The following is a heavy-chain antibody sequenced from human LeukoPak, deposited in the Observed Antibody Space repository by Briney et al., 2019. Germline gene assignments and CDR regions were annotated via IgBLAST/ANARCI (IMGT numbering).Heavy chain of an antibody. J-gene: IGHJ6*02. Sequence: GGSLRLSCAASGFTVSSNYMNWVRQAPGKGLEWVSVIYSGGGTYYADSVKGRFTISRDNSKNTLYLQMNSLRAEDTAVYYCAREVFYYYYGMDVWAKGPRSPSP. CDR3: AREVFYYYYGMDV. V-gene: IGHV3-66*01. CDR1: GFTVSSNY. CDR2: IYSGGGT.